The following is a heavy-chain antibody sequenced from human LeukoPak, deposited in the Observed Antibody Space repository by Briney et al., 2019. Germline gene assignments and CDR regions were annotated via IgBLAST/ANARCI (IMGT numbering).Heavy chain of an antibody. CDR3: ARQVWVDTAMVNPFDY. CDR1: GYSFTSYW. V-gene: IGHV5-51*01. CDR2: IYPGDSDT. D-gene: IGHD5-18*01. Sequence: GESLKISCKGSGYSFTSYWIGWVRQMPGKGLEWMGIIYPGDSDTRYSPSFQGQVTISADKSISTVYLQWSSLKASDTAMYYCARQVWVDTAMVNPFDYWGQGTLVTVSS. J-gene: IGHJ4*02.